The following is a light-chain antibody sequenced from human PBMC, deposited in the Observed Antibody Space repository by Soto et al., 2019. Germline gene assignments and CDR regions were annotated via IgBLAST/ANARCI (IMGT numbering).Light chain of an antibody. J-gene: IGLJ1*01. CDR3: CSYTATHTYI. Sequence: VLTQPRSVSGSPGQSVTISCTGTSIDVGGSGFVSWYQQHPDKAPKLMIYVVTQRPSGVPDRFSGSKSGNTASLTISGLQAEDEADYYCCSYTATHTYIFGTGTKVTVL. V-gene: IGLV2-11*01. CDR1: SIDVGGSGF. CDR2: VVT.